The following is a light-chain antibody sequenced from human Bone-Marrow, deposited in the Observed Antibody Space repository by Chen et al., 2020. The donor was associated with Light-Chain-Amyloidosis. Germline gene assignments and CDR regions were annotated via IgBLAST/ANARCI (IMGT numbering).Light chain of an antibody. J-gene: IGLJ3*02. CDR3: QVWDRRSDRPV. V-gene: IGLV3-21*02. Sequence: SYVLTQPSSVSVAPGQTATIACGGNNIGPTSVHWYQQTPGQAPLMVVYDDSDRPSGIPERLAGSNAGNTATLTSGRVEAGDEADYYCQVWDRRSDRPVFGGGTKLTVL. CDR2: DDS. CDR1: NIGPTS.